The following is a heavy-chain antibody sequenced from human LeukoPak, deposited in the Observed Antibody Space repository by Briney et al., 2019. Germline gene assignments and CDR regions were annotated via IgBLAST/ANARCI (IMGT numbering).Heavy chain of an antibody. CDR1: GYTFTYNY. CDR3: AITHANNAFDI. D-gene: IGHD2/OR15-2a*01. Sequence: ASVKVSCKASGYTFTYNYIHWVRQAPGQGLEWMGRINPNTGGTNSAQNFQGRLTMTRDTSISTAYMELSRLRSDDTAMYYWAITHANNAFDIWGQGTMVTVSS. CDR2: INPNTGGT. J-gene: IGHJ3*02. V-gene: IGHV1-2*06.